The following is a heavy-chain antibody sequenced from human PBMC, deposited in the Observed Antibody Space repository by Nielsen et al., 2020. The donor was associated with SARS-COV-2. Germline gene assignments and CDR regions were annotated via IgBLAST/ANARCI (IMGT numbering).Heavy chain of an antibody. Sequence: GESLKISCAASGFTFSSYGMHWVRQAPGKGLEWVAVIWYDGSNKYYADSVKGRFTISRDNSKNTLYLQMNSLRAEDTAVYYCARGTYYDFWSGYYGDWFDPWGQGTLVTVSS. D-gene: IGHD3-3*01. CDR1: GFTFSSYG. CDR3: ARGTYYDFWSGYYGDWFDP. V-gene: IGHV3-33*01. J-gene: IGHJ5*02. CDR2: IWYDGSNK.